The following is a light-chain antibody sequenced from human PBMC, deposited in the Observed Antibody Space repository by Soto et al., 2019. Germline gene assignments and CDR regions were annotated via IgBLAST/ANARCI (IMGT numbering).Light chain of an antibody. CDR3: LSYTTSSSYV. Sequence: PATLSVSPGERATLSCTGTSSDVGAYNRVSWYQQHSGKAPKLMIYEVSNRPSGVSNRFSGSKSGNTASLTISGLQAEDEADYYCLSYTTSSSYVFGTGTKVTVL. CDR2: EVS. V-gene: IGLV2-14*01. CDR1: SSDVGAYNR. J-gene: IGLJ1*01.